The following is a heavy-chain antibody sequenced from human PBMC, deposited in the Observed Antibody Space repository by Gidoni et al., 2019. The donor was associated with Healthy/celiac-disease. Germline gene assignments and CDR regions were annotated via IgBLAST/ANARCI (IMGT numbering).Heavy chain of an antibody. D-gene: IGHD1-26*01. CDR1: GSTVSSNY. J-gene: IGHJ3*02. V-gene: IGHV3-66*01. CDR2: IYSGGST. CDR3: ARVIRGVGAFDI. Sequence: EVQLVESAGGLVQPGGSLRLSCAASGSTVSSNYMSWVRQAPGKGLEWVTVIYSGGSTYYADSVKGRFTISRDNSKNTLYLQMNSLRAEDTAVYYCARVIRGVGAFDIWGQGTMVTVSS.